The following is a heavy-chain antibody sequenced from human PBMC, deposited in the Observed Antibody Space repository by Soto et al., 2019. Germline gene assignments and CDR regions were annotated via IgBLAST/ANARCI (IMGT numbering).Heavy chain of an antibody. CDR3: AKPTITMVRGVISYGMDV. Sequence: GASVKVSCKASGYTFTGYYMHWVRQAPGQGLEWMGWINPNSGGTNYAQKFQGRVTMTRDTSISTAYMELSRLRPDDTAVYYCAKPTITMVRGVISYGMDVWGQGTTVTVSS. J-gene: IGHJ6*02. V-gene: IGHV1-2*02. D-gene: IGHD3-10*01. CDR2: INPNSGGT. CDR1: GYTFTGYY.